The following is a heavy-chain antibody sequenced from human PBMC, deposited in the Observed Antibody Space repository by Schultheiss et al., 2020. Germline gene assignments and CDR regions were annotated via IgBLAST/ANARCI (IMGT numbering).Heavy chain of an antibody. CDR1: GGSISSSSYY. CDR2: IHYTGST. CDR3: ARLSYYYYGMDV. J-gene: IGHJ6*02. Sequence: SETLSLTCTVSGGSISSSSYYWGWIRQPPGKGLEWIAYIHYTGSTNYNPSLKSRVTISVDTSKNQFSLKLSSVTAADTAVYYCARLSYYYYGMDVWGQGTTVTVSS. V-gene: IGHV4-61*05.